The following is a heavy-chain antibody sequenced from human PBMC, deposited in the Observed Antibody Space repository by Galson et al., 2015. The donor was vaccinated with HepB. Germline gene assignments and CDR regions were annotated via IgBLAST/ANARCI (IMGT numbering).Heavy chain of an antibody. CDR1: GFTFRTYG. V-gene: IGHV3-30*18. CDR2: ISYDGSNK. J-gene: IGHJ4*02. D-gene: IGHD6-19*01. CDR3: AKESGKAVAFDY. Sequence: SLRLSCAASGFTFRTYGMHWIRQAPGKGLEWVAGISYDGSNKYYIDSVKGRFTVSRDNSKNTLYLQMNSLRAEDTAVYHCAKESGKAVAFDYWGQGTLVTISS.